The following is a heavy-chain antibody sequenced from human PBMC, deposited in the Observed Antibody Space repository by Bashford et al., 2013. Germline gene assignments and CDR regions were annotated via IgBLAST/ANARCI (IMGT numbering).Heavy chain of an antibody. CDR2: IIPIFGTA. CDR1: GGTFSSYA. D-gene: IGHD3-10*01. J-gene: IGHJ4*02. CDR3: ASTGPYYGSGSEPLDY. V-gene: IGHV1-69*06. Sequence: SVKVSCKASGGTFSSYAISWVRQAPGQGLEWMGGIIPIFGTANYAQKFQGRVTITADKSTSTAYMELSSLRSEDTAVYYCASTGPYYGSGSEPLDYWGQGTLVTVSS.